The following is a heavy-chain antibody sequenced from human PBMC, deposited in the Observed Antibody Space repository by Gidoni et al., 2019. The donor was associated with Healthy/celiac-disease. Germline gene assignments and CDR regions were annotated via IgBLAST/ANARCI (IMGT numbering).Heavy chain of an antibody. CDR1: GYTFTGYY. CDR2: INPNRGGT. J-gene: IGHJ3*02. Sequence: QVQLVQSGAEVKKPGASVKVSCKASGYTFTGYYMHWVRQDPGQGLEWMGWINPNRGGTNYAQKFQGRVTMTRDTSISTAYMELSRLRSDDTAVYYCASLDYGDYVWTFDIWGQGTMVTVSS. V-gene: IGHV1-2*02. D-gene: IGHD4-17*01. CDR3: ASLDYGDYVWTFDI.